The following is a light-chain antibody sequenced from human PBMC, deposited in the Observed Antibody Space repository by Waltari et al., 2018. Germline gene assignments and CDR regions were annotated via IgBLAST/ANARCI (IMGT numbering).Light chain of an antibody. J-gene: IGKJ1*01. CDR1: QSVSSNK. V-gene: IGKV3-20*01. CDR2: GAS. Sequence: EIVLTQSPGTLSLSPGERATLSCRASQSVSSNKLAWYQQKPGQAPRHLIYGASSRATGIPARFSDSGSGTDFTLTISRLKPEDFAVYYCQQYGNSPRTFGQGTKVEIK. CDR3: QQYGNSPRT.